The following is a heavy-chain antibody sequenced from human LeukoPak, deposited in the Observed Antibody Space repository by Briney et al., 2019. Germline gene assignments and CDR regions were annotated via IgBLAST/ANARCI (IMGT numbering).Heavy chain of an antibody. Sequence: SETLSLTCTVSGGSISSYYWSWIRQPPGKGLEWIGYMYYSGSTNYNPSLKSRVTISLDTSNNQFSLKLTSVTAADTAVYYCARHWYSGSYVFDYWGQGILVTVSS. CDR2: MYYSGST. CDR1: GGSISSYY. D-gene: IGHD1-26*01. CDR3: ARHWYSGSYVFDY. V-gene: IGHV4-59*01. J-gene: IGHJ4*02.